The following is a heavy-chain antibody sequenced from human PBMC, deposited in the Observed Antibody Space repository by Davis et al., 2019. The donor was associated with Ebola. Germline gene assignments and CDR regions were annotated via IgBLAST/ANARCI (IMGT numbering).Heavy chain of an antibody. CDR2: IHYSGSS. D-gene: IGHD3-22*01. CDR1: GGSISGHY. V-gene: IGHV4-59*08. Sequence: PSETLSLTCTVSGGSISGHYWSWIRQPPGKGLEWIGHIHYSGSSNYNPSLKSRVTMSVDASKNQFSLRLSSVTVTDTAVYYCARRKSSSGYYGAFDIWGQGTRVTVSS. J-gene: IGHJ3*02. CDR3: ARRKSSSGYYGAFDI.